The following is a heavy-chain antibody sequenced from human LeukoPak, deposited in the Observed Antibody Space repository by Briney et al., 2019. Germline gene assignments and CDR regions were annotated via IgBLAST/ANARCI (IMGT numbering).Heavy chain of an antibody. CDR2: IIPIFGTA. J-gene: IGHJ3*02. D-gene: IGHD2-2*01. V-gene: IGHV1-69*13. Sequence: ASVKVSCKASGYTFTGYYMHWVRQAPGQGLEWMGGIIPIFGTANYAQKFQGRVTITADESTSTAYMELSSLRSEDTAVYYCARGQYQLLSSGGAFDIWGQGTMVTVSS. CDR3: ARGQYQLLSSGGAFDI. CDR1: GYTFTGYY.